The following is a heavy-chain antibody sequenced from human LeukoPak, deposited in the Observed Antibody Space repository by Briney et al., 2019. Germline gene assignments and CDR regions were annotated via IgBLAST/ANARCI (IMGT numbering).Heavy chain of an antibody. D-gene: IGHD3-16*01. CDR1: GYNFTTFG. CDR3: AREGGRGFDL. V-gene: IGHV1-18*01. J-gene: IGHJ5*02. CDR2: ISTYNGNT. Sequence: GASVKVSCKGSGYNFTTFGLNWVRQAPGLGLEWMGWISTYNGNTHSPQKFEDRVTMTTHTSTSTAYMELRSLTSDDTAVYYCAREGGRGFDLWGQGTLVTVSS.